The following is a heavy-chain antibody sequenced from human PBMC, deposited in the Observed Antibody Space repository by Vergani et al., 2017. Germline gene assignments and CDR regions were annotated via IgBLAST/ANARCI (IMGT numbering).Heavy chain of an antibody. V-gene: IGHV3-21*01. CDR3: ASRPSGSYCMDV. CDR1: GFTVSSYS. CDR2: ISSSSSYI. Sequence: VQLVESGGGLVQTGGSLRLSCAASGFTVSSYSMNWVRQAPGKGLEWVSSISSSSSYIYYADSAKGRFTISRDNAKNSLYLQMNSLRAEDTAVYYCASRPSGSYCMDVWGQGTTVTVSS. D-gene: IGHD1-26*01. J-gene: IGHJ6*02.